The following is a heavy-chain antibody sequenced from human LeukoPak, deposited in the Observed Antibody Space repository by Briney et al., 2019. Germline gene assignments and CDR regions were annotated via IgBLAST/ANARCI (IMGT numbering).Heavy chain of an antibody. J-gene: IGHJ3*01. Sequence: GGSLRLSCAASGFTFSSYWMSWVRQAPGKGLEWVANIKQDGSEKYYVDSVKGRFTISRDNAKNSLHLQMNSLRIEDTALYYCAKEGDGYHWGQGTMVTVSS. CDR3: AKEGDGYH. CDR1: GFTFSSYW. V-gene: IGHV3-7*03. CDR2: IKQDGSEK. D-gene: IGHD5-24*01.